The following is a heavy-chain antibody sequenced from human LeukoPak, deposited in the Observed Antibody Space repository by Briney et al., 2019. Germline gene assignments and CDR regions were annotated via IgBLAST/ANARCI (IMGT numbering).Heavy chain of an antibody. Sequence: GGSLRLSCAASGFTFNNYAMHWARQAPGKGLEWVAVISYDGTNKYYTDSVKGRFTISRDNSKNTLYLQMNSLRAEDTAVYYCARGSSGWYGFDPWGQGALVTVSS. D-gene: IGHD6-19*01. CDR2: ISYDGTNK. CDR1: GFTFNNYA. V-gene: IGHV3-30-3*01. CDR3: ARGSSGWYGFDP. J-gene: IGHJ5*02.